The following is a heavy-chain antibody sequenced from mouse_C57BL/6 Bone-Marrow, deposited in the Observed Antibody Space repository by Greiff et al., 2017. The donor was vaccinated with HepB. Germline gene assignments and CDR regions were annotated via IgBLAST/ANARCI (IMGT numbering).Heavy chain of an antibody. Sequence: QVQLQQPGAELVKPGASVKLSCKASGYTFTSYWMHWVKQRPGRGLEWIGRIDPNSGGTKYNEKFKSKATLTVYKPSSTAYMQLSSLTSEDSAVYYGARTGHRYSNHGWFAYWGQGTLVTVSA. V-gene: IGHV1-72*01. CDR3: ARTGHRYSNHGWFAY. J-gene: IGHJ3*01. D-gene: IGHD2-5*01. CDR1: GYTFTSYW. CDR2: IDPNSGGT.